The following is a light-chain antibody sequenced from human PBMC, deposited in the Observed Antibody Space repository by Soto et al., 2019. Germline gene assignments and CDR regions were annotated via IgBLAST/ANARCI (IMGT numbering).Light chain of an antibody. CDR2: GAS. Sequence: EIVLTQCPGTLSLSPGERATLSCRASQSVSSSYLAWYQQKPGQAPRLLIYGASIRATGIPDRFSGSGSGTDFTLTISRLEPEDFAVYYCQQYGSSPLTFGGGTKVEIK. V-gene: IGKV3-20*01. CDR1: QSVSSSY. J-gene: IGKJ4*01. CDR3: QQYGSSPLT.